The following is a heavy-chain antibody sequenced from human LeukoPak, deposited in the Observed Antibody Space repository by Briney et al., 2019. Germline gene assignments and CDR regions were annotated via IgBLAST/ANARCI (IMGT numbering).Heavy chain of an antibody. Sequence: GGSLRLSCAASGFPFSRYRMIWVRQAPGKGLEWVANINRDGSDKYYVDSVKGRFTISRDNAKTSLYLQMNSLTAGDTAVYYCVRDTGSCSGGNCYDAFDIWGQGTMVTVSS. CDR3: VRDTGSCSGGNCYDAFDI. V-gene: IGHV3-7*05. J-gene: IGHJ3*02. D-gene: IGHD2-15*01. CDR1: GFPFSRYR. CDR2: INRDGSDK.